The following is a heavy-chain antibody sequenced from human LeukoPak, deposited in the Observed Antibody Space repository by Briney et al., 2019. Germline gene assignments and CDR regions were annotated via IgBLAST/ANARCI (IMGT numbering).Heavy chain of an antibody. CDR2: IYTSGGT. Sequence: SETLSLTCSVSGGSINSYYWSWIRQPAGKGLEWIGRIYTSGGTNYNPSLKSRVTMSVDTSKNQFSLRLSSVTAADTAVYYCARGNSGYYQIFNYWGHGTLVTVSS. CDR1: GGSINSYY. CDR3: ARGNSGYYQIFNY. J-gene: IGHJ4*01. V-gene: IGHV4-4*07. D-gene: IGHD5-12*01.